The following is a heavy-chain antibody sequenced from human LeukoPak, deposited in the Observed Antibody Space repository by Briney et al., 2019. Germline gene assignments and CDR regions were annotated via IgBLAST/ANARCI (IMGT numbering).Heavy chain of an antibody. J-gene: IGHJ5*02. CDR2: IIPIFGTA. Sequence: SVKVSCKASGGTFSSYAISWLRQAPGQGLQGVGGIIPIFGTANYAQNFQGRVTITADESTSTAYMELSSLRSEDTAVYYCASSGFGELSWFDPWGQGTLVTVSS. V-gene: IGHV1-69*13. CDR1: GGTFSSYA. D-gene: IGHD3-10*01. CDR3: ASSGFGELSWFDP.